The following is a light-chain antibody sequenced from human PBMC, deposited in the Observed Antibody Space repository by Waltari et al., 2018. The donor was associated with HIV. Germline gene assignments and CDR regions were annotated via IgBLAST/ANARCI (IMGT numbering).Light chain of an antibody. V-gene: IGLV2-11*01. CDR3: CSYAASYIYV. Sequence: HSALTQPRSVSGSPGPSVTLSCARSSQHLGRSDYVSWYQQLPGNAPKVIIYDVTKRPSGVPDRFSGSKSGNTAFLTISGLQAEDEADYYCCSYAASYIYVFGVGTKVTVL. J-gene: IGLJ1*01. CDR1: SQHLGRSDY. CDR2: DVT.